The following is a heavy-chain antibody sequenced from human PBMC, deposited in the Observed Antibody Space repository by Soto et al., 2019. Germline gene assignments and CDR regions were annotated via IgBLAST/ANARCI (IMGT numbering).Heavy chain of an antibody. Sequence: EVQLVESGGGLVKPGGSLRLSCAASGFTFSNAWMNWVRQAPGKGLEWVGGIKSKTDGGTTDYAAPVKGRFTISRDDSKNTLYLQMNSLKTEDTAVYYCTTSVGATGLDYWGQGTLVTVFS. CDR2: IKSKTDGGTT. CDR3: TTSVGATGLDY. CDR1: GFTFSNAW. D-gene: IGHD1-26*01. J-gene: IGHJ4*02. V-gene: IGHV3-15*07.